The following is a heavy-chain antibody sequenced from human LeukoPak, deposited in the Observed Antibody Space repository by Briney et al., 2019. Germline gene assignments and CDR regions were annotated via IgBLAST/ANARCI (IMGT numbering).Heavy chain of an antibody. D-gene: IGHD3-10*02. CDR1: GGSISSSRYY. CDR2: IYYSRSN. CDR3: ARLRRDYYVI. V-gene: IGHV4-39*01. Sequence: SETLSLTCTVSGGSISSSRYYWIWLRPAPGQELEWIGCIYYSRSNYYYLNLKSRITISVATSKNQLYLKLSSVTAAATAYYYCARLRRDYYVIWVRGTLLSVCS. J-gene: IGHJ4*02.